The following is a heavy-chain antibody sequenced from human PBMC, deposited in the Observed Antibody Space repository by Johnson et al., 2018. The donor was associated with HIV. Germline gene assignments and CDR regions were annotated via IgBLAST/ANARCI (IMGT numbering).Heavy chain of an antibody. CDR3: ARESCHYYDSSGHAFDI. V-gene: IGHV3-30*02. J-gene: IGHJ3*02. Sequence: QMLLVESGGGVFQPGGSLRLSCAASGFTFSSYGMHWVRQAPGKGLEWVAFIRCDGSKKYYVDSVKGRFTISRDNAKNSLYLQMNSLRAEDTAVYYCARESCHYYDSSGHAFDIWSQGTMVTVSS. CDR2: IRCDGSKK. D-gene: IGHD3-22*01. CDR1: GFTFSSYG.